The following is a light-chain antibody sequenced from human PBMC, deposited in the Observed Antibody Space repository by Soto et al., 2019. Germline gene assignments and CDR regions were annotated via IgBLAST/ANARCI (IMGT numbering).Light chain of an antibody. Sequence: EIVLPQSPGTLSLSPGERATLSCRASQSVSSNLAWYQQKPGQAPRLLIYGASTRATGIPARFSGSGSGTEFTLTISSLQSEDFAVYYCQQYNNWPQWTFGQGTKVDIK. CDR1: QSVSSN. CDR3: QQYNNWPQWT. CDR2: GAS. V-gene: IGKV3-15*01. J-gene: IGKJ1*01.